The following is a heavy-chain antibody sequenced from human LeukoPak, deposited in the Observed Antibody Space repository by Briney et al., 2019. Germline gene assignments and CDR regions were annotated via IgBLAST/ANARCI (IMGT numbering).Heavy chain of an antibody. V-gene: IGHV1-2*02. Sequence: ASVKVSCKASGGTFSSYAISWVRQAPGQGLEWMGWINPNSGGTNYAQKFQGRVTMTRDTSISTAYMELSRLRSDDTAVYYCARDYGMVRGVTKGWFDPWGQGTLVTVSS. D-gene: IGHD3-10*01. CDR3: ARDYGMVRGVTKGWFDP. CDR1: GGTFSSYA. J-gene: IGHJ5*02. CDR2: INPNSGGT.